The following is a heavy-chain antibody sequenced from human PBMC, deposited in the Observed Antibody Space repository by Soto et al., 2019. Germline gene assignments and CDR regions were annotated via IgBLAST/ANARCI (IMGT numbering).Heavy chain of an antibody. CDR1: GGSFSGYY. J-gene: IGHJ5*02. V-gene: IGHV4-34*01. CDR2: INHSGST. Sequence: SETLSLTCAVYGGSFSGYYWSWIRQPPGKGLEWIGEINHSGSTNYNPSLKSRVTISVDTSKNQFSLKLSSVTAADTAVYYCRGLYPYSTTKTVGYWFDPWGQGTLVTVSS. D-gene: IGHD1-26*01. CDR3: RGLYPYSTTKTVGYWFDP.